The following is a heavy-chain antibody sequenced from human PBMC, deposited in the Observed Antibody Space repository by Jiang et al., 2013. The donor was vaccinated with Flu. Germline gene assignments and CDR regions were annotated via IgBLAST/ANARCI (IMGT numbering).Heavy chain of an antibody. D-gene: IGHD3-10*01. CDR2: IYYSGST. J-gene: IGHJ6*02. CDR1: GGSISSYY. CDR3: ARYGSGSYYNVYHYYYGMDV. Sequence: LLKPSETLSLTCTVSGGSISSYYWSWIRQPPGKGLEWIGYIYYSGSTNYNPSLKSRVTISVDTSKNQFSLKLSSVTAADTAVYYCARYGSGSYYNVYHYYYGMDVWGQGTTVTVSS. V-gene: IGHV4-59*01.